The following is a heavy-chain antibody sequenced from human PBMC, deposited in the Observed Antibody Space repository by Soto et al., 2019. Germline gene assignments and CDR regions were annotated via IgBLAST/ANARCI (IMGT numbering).Heavy chain of an antibody. CDR2: IYYSGST. CDR3: AGLTGYSSGGPRVDY. D-gene: IGHD6-19*01. Sequence: SETLSLTCTVSGGSISSYYWSWIRQPPGKGLEWIGYIYYSGSTNYNPSLTSRVTISVDTSKNQFSLTLSSVTAADTAVYYCAGLTGYSSGGPRVDYWGQGTLVTVSS. J-gene: IGHJ4*02. V-gene: IGHV4-59*01. CDR1: GGSISSYY.